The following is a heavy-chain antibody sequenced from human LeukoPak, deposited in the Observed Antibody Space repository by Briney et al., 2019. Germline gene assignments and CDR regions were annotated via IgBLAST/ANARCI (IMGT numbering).Heavy chain of an antibody. CDR1: GGSVSSGGYY. Sequence: SETLSLTCTVSGGSVSSGGYYWSWIRQHPGKGLEWIGYIYYSGSTYYNPSLKSRVTISVDTSKNQFSLKLSSVTAADTAVYYCARGPNYPSPSPFDYWGQGTLVTVPS. V-gene: IGHV4-31*03. J-gene: IGHJ4*02. D-gene: IGHD5-24*01. CDR3: ARGPNYPSPSPFDY. CDR2: IYYSGST.